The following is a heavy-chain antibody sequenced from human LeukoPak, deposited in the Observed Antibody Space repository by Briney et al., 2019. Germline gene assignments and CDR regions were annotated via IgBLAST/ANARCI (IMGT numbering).Heavy chain of an antibody. D-gene: IGHD2-2*01. CDR2: INPSGGST. CDR3: ARDWSYQLLEDYYYGMDV. J-gene: IGHJ6*02. Sequence: GASVKVSCKASGYTLTSYYMHWVRQAPGQGLEWMGIINPSGGSTSYAQKFQGRVTVTRDTSTSTVYMELSSLRSEDTAVYYCARDWSYQLLEDYYYGMDVWGQGTTVTVSS. V-gene: IGHV1-46*01. CDR1: GYTLTSYY.